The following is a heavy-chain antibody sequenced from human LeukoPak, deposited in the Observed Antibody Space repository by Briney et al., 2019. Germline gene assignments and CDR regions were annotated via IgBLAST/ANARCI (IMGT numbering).Heavy chain of an antibody. D-gene: IGHD3-16*01. CDR2: INSDGINT. J-gene: IGHJ1*01. V-gene: IGHV3-74*01. CDR3: LYGGYFQH. CDR1: GFTFSSYG. Sequence: GGSLRLSCAASGFTFSSYGMHWVRQAPGKGLVWVSRINSDGINTSYADSVKGRFTISRDNAKNTLYLQMNSLRAEDTAVYFCLYGGYFQHWGQGTLVTVSS.